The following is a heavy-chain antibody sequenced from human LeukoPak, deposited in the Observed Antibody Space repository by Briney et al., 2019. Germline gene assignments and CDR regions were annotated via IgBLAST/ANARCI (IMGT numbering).Heavy chain of an antibody. CDR2: IYPGDSDT. J-gene: IGHJ6*02. D-gene: IGHD3-3*01. Sequence: GESSQTCCKGSGYSVNTYWIGWVRQMPGKGLEWMGIIYPGDSDTRYSPSFQAQVTISADTSISTAYLQWSSLKASDTAMYYCARQEGYDFWSGFYNGYYSGLDVWGQGTMVTVSS. CDR3: ARQEGYDFWSGFYNGYYSGLDV. CDR1: GYSVNTYW. V-gene: IGHV5-51*01.